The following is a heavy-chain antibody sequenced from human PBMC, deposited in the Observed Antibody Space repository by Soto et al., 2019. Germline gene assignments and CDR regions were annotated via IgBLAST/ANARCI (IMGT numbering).Heavy chain of an antibody. CDR2: IWYDGSNK. Sequence: QVQLVESGGGVVQPGRSLRLSCAASGFTFSSYGMHWVRQAPGKGLEWVAVIWYDGSNKYYADYVKGRFTISRDNSKNTLYLQMSSPRAEDTAVYYCARGPGCTNGVCYFRRDFDYWGQGTLVTVSS. D-gene: IGHD2-8*01. CDR1: GFTFSSYG. J-gene: IGHJ4*02. V-gene: IGHV3-33*01. CDR3: ARGPGCTNGVCYFRRDFDY.